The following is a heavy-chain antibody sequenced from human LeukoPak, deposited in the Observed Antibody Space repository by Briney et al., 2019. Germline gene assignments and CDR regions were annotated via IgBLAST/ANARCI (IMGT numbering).Heavy chain of an antibody. D-gene: IGHD1-26*01. CDR1: GFTFSSYV. Sequence: GGCLRLSCAGAGFTFSSYVMRWVRQAPGKGLEWVSTISGSGGAGTYYADSVKGRFTVSRDNSRNTLYLPMNSLRAEDTAVYYCVKDRGGSPFYGMDVWGQGTTVTVSS. CDR2: ISGSGGAGT. V-gene: IGHV3-23*01. J-gene: IGHJ6*02. CDR3: VKDRGGSPFYGMDV.